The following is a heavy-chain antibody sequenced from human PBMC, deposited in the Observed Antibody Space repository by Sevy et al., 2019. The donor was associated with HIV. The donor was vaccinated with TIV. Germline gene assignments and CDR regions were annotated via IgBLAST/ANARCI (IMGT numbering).Heavy chain of an antibody. V-gene: IGHV3-7*03. CDR2: IKKDGTDK. J-gene: IGHJ4*02. Sequence: GGSLRLSCAVSGFTFSNHWMTWVRQAPGKGLEWVANIKKDGTDKFYVDSVMGRSSISRDNAKDLLYLQMNGMRVEDTALYYGAGDRRVEYGGSDYWGQGTLVTVSS. CDR1: GFTFSNHW. D-gene: IGHD3-10*01. CDR3: AGDRRVEYGGSDY.